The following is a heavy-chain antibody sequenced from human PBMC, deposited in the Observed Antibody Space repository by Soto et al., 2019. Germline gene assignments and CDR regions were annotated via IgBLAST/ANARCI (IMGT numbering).Heavy chain of an antibody. J-gene: IGHJ3*02. CDR2: IYYSGST. CDR1: GGSISSYY. CDR3: ARTYDGSGPNSGGYGFDI. Sequence: PSDTLSLTCSVSGGSISSYYWSWIRQPPGKGLEWIAYIYYSGSTSYNPSLKSRVSISLDTSKNQFSLKLSSVTAADTAVYYCARTYDGSGPNSGGYGFDIWGQGTMVT. D-gene: IGHD3-22*01. V-gene: IGHV4-59*01.